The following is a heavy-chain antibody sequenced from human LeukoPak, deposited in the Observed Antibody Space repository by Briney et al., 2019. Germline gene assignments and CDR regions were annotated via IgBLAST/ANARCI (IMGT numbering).Heavy chain of an antibody. V-gene: IGHV3-43*02. D-gene: IGHD3-10*01. CDR3: AKDIATGSGSYRAPPHDS. CDR2: ISGDGGST. CDR1: GFTFSSYG. Sequence: GGSLRLSCAASGFTFSSYGMHWVRQAPGKGLEWVSLISGDGGSTYSADSVKGRFTISRDNSKNSLYLQMNSLRTEDTALYYCAKDIATGSGSYRAPPHDSWGQGTLVTVSS. J-gene: IGHJ4*02.